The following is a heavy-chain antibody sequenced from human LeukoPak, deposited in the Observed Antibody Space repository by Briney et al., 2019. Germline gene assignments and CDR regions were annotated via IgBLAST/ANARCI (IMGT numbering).Heavy chain of an antibody. CDR1: GYTFTSYD. CDR3: ARGAGYCSSTSCYGSYYYMDV. CDR2: MNPNSGNT. Sequence: ASVKVSCKASGYTFTSYDINWVRQATGQGLEWMGWMNPNSGNTGYAQKFQGRVTMTRNTSISTAYMELSSLRSEDTAVYYRARGAGYCSSTSCYGSYYYMDVWGKGTTVTVSS. D-gene: IGHD2-2*01. J-gene: IGHJ6*03. V-gene: IGHV1-8*01.